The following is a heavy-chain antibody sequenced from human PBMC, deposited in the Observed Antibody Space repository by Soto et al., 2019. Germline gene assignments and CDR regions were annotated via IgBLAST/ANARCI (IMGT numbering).Heavy chain of an antibody. CDR3: ARDGDGDYPVDY. J-gene: IGHJ4*02. V-gene: IGHV3-74*01. D-gene: IGHD4-17*01. CDR2: ITSDGRST. Sequence: EVQLVESGGGLVQPGGSLRLSCAASGFTFSRYWMHWVRQGPGKGLVWVARITSDGRSTGYADSVKGRFTISRDNAKNTLYLQINSLRVEDTAVYYCARDGDGDYPVDYWGQGTLVTVSS. CDR1: GFTFSRYW.